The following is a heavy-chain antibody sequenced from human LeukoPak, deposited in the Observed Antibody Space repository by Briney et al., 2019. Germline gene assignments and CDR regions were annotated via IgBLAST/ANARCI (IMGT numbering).Heavy chain of an antibody. V-gene: IGHV1-8*01. Sequence: GASVKVSCKASGYTVSSYGISWVRQAPGQGLEWMGWIHAESTNTNYAQKYQGRVTMTRNTSISTAYMELSSLRSEDTAVYYCARVQWLAPQYYFDYWGQGTLVTVPS. CDR2: IHAESTNT. J-gene: IGHJ4*02. CDR1: GYTVSSYG. D-gene: IGHD6-19*01. CDR3: ARVQWLAPQYYFDY.